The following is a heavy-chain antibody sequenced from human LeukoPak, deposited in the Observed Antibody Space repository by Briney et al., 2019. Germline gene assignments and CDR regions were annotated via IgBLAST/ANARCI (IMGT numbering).Heavy chain of an antibody. CDR1: GGSISSYY. CDR2: IYYSGST. D-gene: IGHD1-26*01. Sequence: SETLSLTCTVSGGSISSYYWCWIRQPPGKGLEWIGYIYYSGSTNYNPSLKSRVTISVDTSKNQFSLKLSSVTAADTAVYYCARRVGATYYFDYWGQGTLVTVSS. V-gene: IGHV4-59*08. CDR3: ARRVGATYYFDY. J-gene: IGHJ4*02.